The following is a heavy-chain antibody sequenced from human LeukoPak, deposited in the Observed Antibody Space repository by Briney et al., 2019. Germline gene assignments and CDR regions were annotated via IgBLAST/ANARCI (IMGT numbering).Heavy chain of an antibody. D-gene: IGHD3-22*01. CDR3: AEIQSSGYPTEG. CDR2: INHSGST. J-gene: IGHJ4*02. V-gene: IGHV4-34*01. CDR1: GGSFSGYY. Sequence: SETLSLTCAVYGGSFSGYYWSWIRQPPGKGLEWIGEINHSGSTNYNPSLKSRVTISVDTSKNQFSLKLSSVTAADTAVYYCAEIQSSGYPTEGWGQGTLVTVSS.